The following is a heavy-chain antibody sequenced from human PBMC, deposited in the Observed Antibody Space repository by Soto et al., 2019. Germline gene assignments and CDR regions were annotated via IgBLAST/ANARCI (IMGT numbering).Heavy chain of an antibody. CDR3: AKDILWFGGCDY. D-gene: IGHD3-10*01. CDR2: ISYDGSNK. Sequence: QVQLVESGGGVVQPGRSLRLSCAASGFTFSSYGMHWVRQAPGKGLEWVAVISYDGSNKYYADSVKGRFTISRDNSKNTLYLQMNSPRAEDTAVYYCAKDILWFGGCDYSGQGTLVTVSS. V-gene: IGHV3-30*18. J-gene: IGHJ4*02. CDR1: GFTFSSYG.